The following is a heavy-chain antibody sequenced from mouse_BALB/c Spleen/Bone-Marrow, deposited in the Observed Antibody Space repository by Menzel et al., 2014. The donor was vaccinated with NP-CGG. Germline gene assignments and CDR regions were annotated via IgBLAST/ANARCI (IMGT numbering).Heavy chain of an antibody. CDR1: GYTFTDYV. Sequence: VQGVESGPELVKPGASVKMSCKASGYTFTDYVITWVKRRTGQGLEWIGEIDPGRGSSFYNEKFKAKATLTADKSANTAYMQLSSLTSEDSAVYFCARDGNYAAMDYWGQGTPVTVSS. CDR2: IDPGRGSS. J-gene: IGHJ4*01. D-gene: IGHD2-1*01. V-gene: IGHV1-77*01. CDR3: ARDGNYAAMDY.